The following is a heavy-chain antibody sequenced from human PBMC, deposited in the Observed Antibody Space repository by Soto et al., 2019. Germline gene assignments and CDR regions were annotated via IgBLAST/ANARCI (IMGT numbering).Heavy chain of an antibody. Sequence: GASVKVSCKVSGYTFTGYYMHWVRQAPGQGLEWMGWINPNSGGTNYAQKFEGRVTMTRDTSISTAYMELSRLRSDDTAVYSCARARGGYGSGSYLAYWGQGTLVTVSS. J-gene: IGHJ4*02. CDR2: INPNSGGT. CDR3: ARARGGYGSGSYLAY. D-gene: IGHD3-10*01. V-gene: IGHV1-2*02. CDR1: GYTFTGYY.